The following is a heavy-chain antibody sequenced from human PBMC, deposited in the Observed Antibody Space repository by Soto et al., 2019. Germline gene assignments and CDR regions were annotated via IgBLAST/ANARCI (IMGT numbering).Heavy chain of an antibody. V-gene: IGHV3-48*01. Sequence: EVQLVESGGGLVQPGGSLRLSCAASGFTFSSYSMNWVREAPGKGLEWVSYISSSSSTIYYADSVKGRFTISRDNAKNSLYLQMNSLRAEDTAVYYCARDGNYYGSETYFDYWGQGTLVTVSS. CDR2: ISSSSSTI. D-gene: IGHD3-10*01. CDR1: GFTFSSYS. J-gene: IGHJ4*02. CDR3: ARDGNYYGSETYFDY.